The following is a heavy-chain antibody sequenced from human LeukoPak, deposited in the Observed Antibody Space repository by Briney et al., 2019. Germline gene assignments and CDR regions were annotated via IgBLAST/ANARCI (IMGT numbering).Heavy chain of an antibody. Sequence: ASVKVSCKASGYTFTSYYMHWVRQAPEQGLERMGIINPSGGSTSYAQKFQGRVTMTRDTSTSTVYMELSSLRSEDTAVYYCARAFVCSSTSCYTGDAFDIWGQGTMVTVSS. CDR1: GYTFTSYY. D-gene: IGHD2-2*02. J-gene: IGHJ3*02. CDR2: INPSGGST. CDR3: ARAFVCSSTSCYTGDAFDI. V-gene: IGHV1-46*03.